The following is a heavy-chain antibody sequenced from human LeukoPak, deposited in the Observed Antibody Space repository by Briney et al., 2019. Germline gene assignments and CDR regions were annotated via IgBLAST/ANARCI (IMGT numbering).Heavy chain of an antibody. Sequence: ASVKVSCKASGYTFTGYYMHWVRQAPGQGLEWMGWINPNSGGTNYAQKLQGRVTMTRDTSISTAYMELSRLRSDDTAVYYCARIPGYSYGSGFDYWGQGTLVTVSS. CDR2: INPNSGGT. V-gene: IGHV1-2*02. J-gene: IGHJ4*02. CDR3: ARIPGYSYGSGFDY. D-gene: IGHD5-18*01. CDR1: GYTFTGYY.